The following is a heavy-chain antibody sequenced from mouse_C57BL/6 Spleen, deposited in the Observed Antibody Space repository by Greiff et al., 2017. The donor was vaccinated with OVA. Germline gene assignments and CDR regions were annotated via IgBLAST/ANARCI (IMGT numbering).Heavy chain of an antibody. D-gene: IGHD1-1*01. Sequence: VQLQQSGPELVKPGASVKISCKASGYTFTDYYLNWVKQSHGKSLEWIGDINPNNGGTSYNQKFKGKATLTVDKSSSTAYMELRSLTSEDSAVYYCARWIYYYGSSYDYFDYWGQGTTLTVSS. CDR3: ARWIYYYGSSYDYFDY. V-gene: IGHV1-26*01. CDR2: INPNNGGT. J-gene: IGHJ2*01. CDR1: GYTFTDYY.